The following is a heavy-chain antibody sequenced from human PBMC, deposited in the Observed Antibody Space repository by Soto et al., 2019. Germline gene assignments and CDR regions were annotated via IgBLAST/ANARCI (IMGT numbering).Heavy chain of an antibody. CDR3: GRVGSSSSPIDY. J-gene: IGHJ4*02. CDR1: GYSFTTYG. V-gene: IGHV1-18*01. Sequence: QVQLVQSGPEVRKPGASVEVSCKTSGYSFTTYGISWVRQAPGQGIEWMGWISGYDGHTNYAQKLQGRVTMSTDTSTTTAYMEVSSLRSDDTDVYYCGRVGSSSSPIDYWGPGTLVTVSS. CDR2: ISGYDGHT. D-gene: IGHD6-6*01.